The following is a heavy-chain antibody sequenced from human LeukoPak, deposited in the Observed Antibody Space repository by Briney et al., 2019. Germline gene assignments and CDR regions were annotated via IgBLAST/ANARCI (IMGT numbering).Heavy chain of an antibody. CDR2: ISSSSSYI. J-gene: IGHJ6*04. D-gene: IGHD2-15*01. CDR1: GFTFSSYS. Sequence: GGSLRLSCAASGFTFSSYSMNWVRQAPGKGLEWVSSISSSSSYIYYADSVKGRFTISRDNAKNSLYLQMNSLRAEGTAVYYCARAYCSGGSCYSPSYYYYGMDVWGKGTTVTVSS. CDR3: ARAYCSGGSCYSPSYYYYGMDV. V-gene: IGHV3-21*01.